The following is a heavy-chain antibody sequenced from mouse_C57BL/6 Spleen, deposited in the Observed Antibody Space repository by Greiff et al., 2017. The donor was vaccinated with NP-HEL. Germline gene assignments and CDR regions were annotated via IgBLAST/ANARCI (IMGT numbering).Heavy chain of an antibody. CDR2: IYPGDGDT. Sequence: VQLQESGPELVKPGASVKISCKASGYAFSSSWMNWVKQRPGKGLEWIGRIYPGDGDTNYNGKFKGKATLTADKSSSTAYMQLSSLTSEDSAVYFCARPLWDYAMDYWGQGTSVTVSS. CDR3: ARPLWDYAMDY. D-gene: IGHD1-1*02. V-gene: IGHV1-82*01. J-gene: IGHJ4*01. CDR1: GYAFSSSW.